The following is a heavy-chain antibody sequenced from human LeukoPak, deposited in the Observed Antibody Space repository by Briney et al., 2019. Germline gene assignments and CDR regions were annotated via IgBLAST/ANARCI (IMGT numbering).Heavy chain of an antibody. CDR3: AKAGYSSSWPLDY. D-gene: IGHD6-13*01. CDR1: GFNFRRVG. J-gene: IGHJ4*02. V-gene: IGHV3-23*01. Sequence: GGTLRISSADSGFNFRRVGMRWLLQDPAKELEWVSALSGSGSTTYYADSVKGRFTISRDNSKNTLFLEMNSLRVEDTAVYYCAKAGYSSSWPLDYWGQGTQVTVSS. CDR2: LSGSGSTT.